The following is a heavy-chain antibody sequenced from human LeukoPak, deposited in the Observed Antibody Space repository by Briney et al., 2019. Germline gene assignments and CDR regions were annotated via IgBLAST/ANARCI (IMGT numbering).Heavy chain of an antibody. D-gene: IGHD2-8*01. V-gene: IGHV3-23*01. Sequence: GGSLSLSRAASGFIFSSYAMSWVRQAPGKGLEWVSTISGSGGSTYYADSVKGRFTISRDNSKNTVYLQMNSLRAEDTAVYYCAKDRSCINDVCQGDFYYWGKGILVTVSS. J-gene: IGHJ4*02. CDR3: AKDRSCINDVCQGDFYY. CDR1: GFIFSSYA. CDR2: ISGSGGST.